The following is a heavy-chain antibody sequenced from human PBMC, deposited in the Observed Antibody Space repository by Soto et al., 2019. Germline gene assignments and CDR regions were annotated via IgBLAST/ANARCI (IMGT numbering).Heavy chain of an antibody. D-gene: IGHD1-1*01. Sequence: PSETLSLTCTVSDDSITSSYWNWIRQPPGKGLEWIGFLSYSGSTNYNPSLKSRVTISVDTSKNQFSLKLSSVTAADTAVYYCARRLPYTFGPYFDSWGQGTLVTVSS. CDR2: LSYSGST. J-gene: IGHJ4*02. V-gene: IGHV4-59*08. CDR3: ARRLPYTFGPYFDS. CDR1: DDSITSSY.